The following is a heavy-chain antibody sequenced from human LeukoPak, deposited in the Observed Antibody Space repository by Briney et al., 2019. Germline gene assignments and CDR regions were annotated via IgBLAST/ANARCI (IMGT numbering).Heavy chain of an antibody. D-gene: IGHD4-23*01. V-gene: IGHV1-2*02. CDR3: ARVSRGYGGNGWFDP. Sequence: GASVKVSCKASGYIFTGYYMHWMRQAPGQGLEWMGWINPNSGGTNYAQKFQGRVTMTRDTFISTVYMELSRLRSDDTAVYYCARVSRGYGGNGWFDPWGQGTLVTVSS. CDR1: GYIFTGYY. CDR2: INPNSGGT. J-gene: IGHJ5*02.